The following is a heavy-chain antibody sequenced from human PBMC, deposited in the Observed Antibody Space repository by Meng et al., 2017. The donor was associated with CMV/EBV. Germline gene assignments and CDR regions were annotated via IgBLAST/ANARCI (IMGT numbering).Heavy chain of an antibody. D-gene: IGHD3-3*01. CDR2: ISSSGSTI. V-gene: IGHV3-48*03. CDR1: GFTFSSYE. J-gene: IGHJ4*02. CDR3: ARVRGGFLEWIERYFDY. Sequence: GESLKISCAASGFTFSSYEMNWVRQAPGKGLEWVSYISSSGSTIYYADSVKGRFTISRDNAKNSLYLQMNSLRAEDTAVYSCARVRGGFLEWIERYFDYWARERWSPSPQ.